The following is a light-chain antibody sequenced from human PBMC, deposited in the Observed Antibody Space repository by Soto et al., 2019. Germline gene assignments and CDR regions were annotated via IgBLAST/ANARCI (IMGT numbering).Light chain of an antibody. CDR1: SSNIGSNH. CDR3: AAWDDSLHVV. CDR2: DNS. V-gene: IGLV1-47*02. J-gene: IGLJ2*01. Sequence: QTVVTQPPSASGTPGQRVTISCSGSSSNIGSNHVYWYQQLPGTAPKLLIYDNSHRPSWVPDRFSGSKSGTSASLAISGLRSEDEADYYCAAWDDSLHVVFGGGTKVTVL.